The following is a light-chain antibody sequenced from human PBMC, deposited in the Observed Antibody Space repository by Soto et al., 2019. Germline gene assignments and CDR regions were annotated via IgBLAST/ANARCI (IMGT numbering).Light chain of an antibody. CDR1: QSVRSNY. Sequence: EIVLTQSPGTLSLSPGERATLSCRASQSVRSNYLAWYQQKPGQAPRLLIYGASSRATGIPDRFSGTGSGTDFNLNISRLEPEDFAVYYCQQYGGSPYTFGQGTKLEIK. CDR2: GAS. V-gene: IGKV3-20*01. CDR3: QQYGGSPYT. J-gene: IGKJ2*01.